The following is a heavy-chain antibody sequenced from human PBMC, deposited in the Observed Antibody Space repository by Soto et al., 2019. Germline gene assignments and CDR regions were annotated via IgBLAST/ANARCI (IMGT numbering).Heavy chain of an antibody. CDR1: GGTFSSYA. J-gene: IGHJ3*02. CDR3: ARDGGVVDAFDI. Sequence: QVQLVQSGAEVKKPGSSVNVSCKASGGTFSSYAISWVRQAPGQRLEWMGGIIPNFGTANYAQKFQGRVTITADESTSTAYMELSSRRAEDTAVYYCARDGGVVDAFDIWGQGTMVTVSS. V-gene: IGHV1-69*01. CDR2: IIPNFGTA. D-gene: IGHD3-3*01.